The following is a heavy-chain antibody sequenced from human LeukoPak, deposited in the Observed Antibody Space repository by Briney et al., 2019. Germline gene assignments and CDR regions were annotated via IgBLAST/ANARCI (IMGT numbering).Heavy chain of an antibody. J-gene: IGHJ4*02. Sequence: QSGGSLRLSCAAPGFTFSSYAMSWVRQGQGKGLRPDPGISCSGGSTYYADAVKGRFTISRVNSKNTVDLQINRRRAEDTAVYYCAKSTSIVVVVAATHWGQGTLETVSS. D-gene: IGHD2-15*01. V-gene: IGHV3-23*01. CDR3: AKSTSIVVVVAATH. CDR1: GFTFSSYA. CDR2: ISCSGGST.